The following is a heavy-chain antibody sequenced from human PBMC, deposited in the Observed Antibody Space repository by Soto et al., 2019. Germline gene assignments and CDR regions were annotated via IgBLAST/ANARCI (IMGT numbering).Heavy chain of an antibody. D-gene: IGHD6-19*01. CDR1: GYTFTSCW. CDR3: ARHSSGWYVPYSFDY. V-gene: IGHV5-51*01. J-gene: IGHJ4*02. CDR2: IYPGDSGT. Sequence: PGESLKISCKGSGYTFTSCWIGWVRQMSGKGLEWMGIIYPGDSGTRYSPSFQGQVTISADKSVNTAYLQWTSLEASDTALYYCARHSSGWYVPYSFDYWAQGTQVTVSS.